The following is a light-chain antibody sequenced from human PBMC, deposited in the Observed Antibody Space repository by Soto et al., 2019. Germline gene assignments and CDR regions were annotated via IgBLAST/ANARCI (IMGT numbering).Light chain of an antibody. CDR3: AAWDDSLSGYWV. CDR2: RNN. V-gene: IGLV1-47*01. Sequence: QSVLTQPPSASGTPGQRVTISCSGSSSNIGSKYVYWYQQLPGTAPKLLICRNNQRPSAVPDRFSGSKSGTSASLAISGLRSEDEADDYCAAWDDSLSGYWVFGGGTKVTVL. J-gene: IGLJ3*02. CDR1: SSNIGSKY.